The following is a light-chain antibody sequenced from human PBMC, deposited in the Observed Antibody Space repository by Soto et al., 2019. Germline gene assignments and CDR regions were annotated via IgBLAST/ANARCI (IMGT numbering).Light chain of an antibody. CDR1: GSDVGSYNR. V-gene: IGLV2-18*02. J-gene: IGLJ3*02. CDR3: SSFTSSNTWV. Sequence: QSALTQPPSVSGSPGQSVTISCTGTGSDVGSYNRVSWYQQPPGTAPKLIIYEVSNRPSGVPDRFFGSKSGNTASLTISGLQAEDEADYYCSSFTSSNTWVFGGGTKVTVL. CDR2: EVS.